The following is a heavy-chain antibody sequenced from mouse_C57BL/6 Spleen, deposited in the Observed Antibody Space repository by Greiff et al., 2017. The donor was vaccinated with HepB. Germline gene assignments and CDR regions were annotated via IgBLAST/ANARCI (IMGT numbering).Heavy chain of an antibody. Sequence: EVKLVESGGGLVKPGGSLKLSCAASGFTFSDYGMHWVRQAPEKGLEWAAYISSGSSTIYYADKVKGRFTISRDNTKYTLFLLITSLRSEDTAMNYCAGRDYSGWYFGVWGTGTTVTVSS. D-gene: IGHD2-4*01. CDR1: GFTFSDYG. CDR2: ISSGSSTI. V-gene: IGHV5-17*01. CDR3: AGRDYSGWYFGV. J-gene: IGHJ1*03.